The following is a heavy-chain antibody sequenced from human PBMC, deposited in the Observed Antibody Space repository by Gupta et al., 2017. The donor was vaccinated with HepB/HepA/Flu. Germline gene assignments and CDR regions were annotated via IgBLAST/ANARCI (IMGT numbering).Heavy chain of an antibody. Sequence: EVQLVESGGGLVQPGGSLRLSCAASGFTFSSHWMNWVRPAPGKGLEWVANIKQDGSEKKYVDSVKGRFTISRDNAKDSLYLQMDSLRAEDTAVYYCARGSGSTTRALDIWGQGTMVTVSS. CDR2: IKQDGSEK. CDR3: ARGSGSTTRALDI. J-gene: IGHJ3*02. V-gene: IGHV3-7*01. D-gene: IGHD2/OR15-2a*01. CDR1: GFTFSSHW.